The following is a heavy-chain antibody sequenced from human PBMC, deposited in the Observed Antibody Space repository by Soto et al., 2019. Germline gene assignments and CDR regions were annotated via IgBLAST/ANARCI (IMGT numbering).Heavy chain of an antibody. V-gene: IGHV3-48*02. J-gene: IGHJ4*02. CDR3: ARDVSVVSSY. CDR1: GFTFSSYS. D-gene: IGHD2-8*01. Sequence: EVQLVESGGGLVQPGGSLRLSCAASGFTFSSYSMNWVRQAPGKGLEWVSYISSSSSTIYYADSVKGRFTISRDNAKNSRYLQMNSLRDEDTAVYYCARDVSVVSSYWGQGTLVTVSS. CDR2: ISSSSSTI.